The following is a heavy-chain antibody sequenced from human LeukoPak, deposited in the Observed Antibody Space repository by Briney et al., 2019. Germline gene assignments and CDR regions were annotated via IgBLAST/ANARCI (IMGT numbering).Heavy chain of an antibody. D-gene: IGHD3-16*02. CDR1: GFTFSNAW. CDR2: IKSKTDGGTT. Sequence: GGSLRLSCAASGFTFSNAWMNWVRQAPGKGLEWVGRIKSKTDGGTTDYAAPVKGRFTISRDDSKNTLYLQMNSLKTEDTAVYYCTTETYDYVWGSYRPPDYWGQGTLVTVSS. J-gene: IGHJ4*02. V-gene: IGHV3-15*07. CDR3: TTETYDYVWGSYRPPDY.